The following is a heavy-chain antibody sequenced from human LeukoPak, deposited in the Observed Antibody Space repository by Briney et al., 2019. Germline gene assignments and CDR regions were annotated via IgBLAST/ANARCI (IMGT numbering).Heavy chain of an antibody. CDR1: GFTFSNYW. Sequence: GGSLRLSCAASGFTFSNYWMHWVRQAPGKGLVWVSRIDNGGSDTRHADSVKGRFTISRDNAKNTLYLQMNSLRAEDTAVYYCAKENWNYGLRYFQHWGQGTLVTVSS. D-gene: IGHD1-7*01. CDR3: AKENWNYGLRYFQH. CDR2: IDNGGSDT. J-gene: IGHJ1*01. V-gene: IGHV3-74*01.